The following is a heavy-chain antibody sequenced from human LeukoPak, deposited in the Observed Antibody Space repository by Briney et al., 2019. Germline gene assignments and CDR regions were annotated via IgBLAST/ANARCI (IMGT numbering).Heavy chain of an antibody. CDR1: GFTFDDYG. CDR3: ARRAGYDILTGYSGYYMDV. D-gene: IGHD3-9*01. V-gene: IGHV3-20*04. J-gene: IGHJ6*03. Sequence: GGSLRLSCAASGFTFDDYGMSWVRQAPGKGLEWVSGINWNGGSTGYADSVKGRFTISRDNAKNSLYLQMNSLRAEDTALYYCARRAGYDILTGYSGYYMDVWGKGTTVTASS. CDR2: INWNGGST.